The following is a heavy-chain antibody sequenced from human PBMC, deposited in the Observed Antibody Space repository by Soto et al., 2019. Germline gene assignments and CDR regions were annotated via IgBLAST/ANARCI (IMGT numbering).Heavy chain of an antibody. CDR1: GFSFSYSA. CDR3: ARGLRVSRFLEWLSLANWFDP. Sequence: GSLRLSCAASGFSFSYSAMSWIRQPPGKGLEWIGEINHSGSTNYNPSLKSRVTISVDTSKNQFSLKLSSVTAADTAVYYCARGLRVSRFLEWLSLANWFDPWGQGTLVTVSS. J-gene: IGHJ5*02. D-gene: IGHD3-3*01. V-gene: IGHV4-34*01. CDR2: INHSGST.